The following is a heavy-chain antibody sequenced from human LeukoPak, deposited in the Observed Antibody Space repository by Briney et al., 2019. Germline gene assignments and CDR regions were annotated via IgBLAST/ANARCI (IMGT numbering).Heavy chain of an antibody. CDR3: ARSMTTVTTIDY. J-gene: IGHJ4*02. CDR1: GFTFSSYG. Sequence: PGRSLRLSCAASGFTFSSYGMHWVRQAPGKGLEWVAVISYDGSNKYYADSVKGRFTISRDNSKNTLYLQMNSLRAEDTAVYYCARSMTTVTTIDYWGQGTLVTVSS. CDR2: ISYDGSNK. D-gene: IGHD4-17*01. V-gene: IGHV3-30*03.